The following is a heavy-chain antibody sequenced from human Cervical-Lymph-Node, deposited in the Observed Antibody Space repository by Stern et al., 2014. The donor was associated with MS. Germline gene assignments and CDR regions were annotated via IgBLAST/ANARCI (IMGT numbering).Heavy chain of an antibody. J-gene: IGHJ6*02. D-gene: IGHD5-12*01. CDR2: IIPILGIV. V-gene: IGHV1-69*09. CDR1: GGTFSSYS. CDR3: ARDEDIVAARGYYGMDV. Sequence: VQLLESGAEVKEPGSSVKVSCEASGGTFSSYSISWVRLAPGQGLEWMGRIIPILGIVNYAQKFQGRVTITADETTSTAYMQLSSLRSEDTSVYFCARDEDIVAARGYYGMDVWGQGTTVTVSS.